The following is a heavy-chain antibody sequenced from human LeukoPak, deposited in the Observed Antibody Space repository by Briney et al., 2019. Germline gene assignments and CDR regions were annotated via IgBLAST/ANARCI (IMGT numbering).Heavy chain of an antibody. CDR3: ARQQAFGFPE. CDR2: IYYSGST. CDR1: GGSISSYY. V-gene: IGHV4-59*08. Sequence: SETLSVTCTVSGGSISSYYWSWMRQPPGQGLEWIGYIYYSGSTNYNPSLKSPVTISVDTSKNQFSLKLSSVTAADTAVYYCARQQAFGFPEGGQGTLVTVS. D-gene: IGHD3-3*02. J-gene: IGHJ4*02.